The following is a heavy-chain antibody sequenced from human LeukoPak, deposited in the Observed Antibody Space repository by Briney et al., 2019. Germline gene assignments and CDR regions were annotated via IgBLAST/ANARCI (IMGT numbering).Heavy chain of an antibody. V-gene: IGHV4-34*09. J-gene: IGHJ4*02. Sequence: SETLSLTCAVYGGSFSGYYWSWIRQPPGKGLEWIGEINHSGSTYYNPSLKSRVTISVDTSKNQFSLKLSSVTAADTAVYYCARVSGGSYTKFDYWGQGTLVTVSS. CDR3: ARVSGGSYTKFDY. CDR2: INHSGST. D-gene: IGHD2-15*01. CDR1: GGSFSGYY.